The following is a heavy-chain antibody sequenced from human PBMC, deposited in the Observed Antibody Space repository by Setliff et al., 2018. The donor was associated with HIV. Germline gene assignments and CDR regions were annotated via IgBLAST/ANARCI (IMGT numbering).Heavy chain of an antibody. V-gene: IGHV4-59*11. CDR2: IHYSGST. CDR1: GASIRGHY. Sequence: SETLSLTCSVSGASIRGHYWSWIRQSPGKGLEWIGYIHYSGSTNYNPSLKSRVTISLDTSKNQFSLKLSSVTAADTAIYYCARLRDMEWELIGLDYWGRGTLVTVSS. CDR3: ARLRDMEWELIGLDY. J-gene: IGHJ4*02. D-gene: IGHD1-26*01.